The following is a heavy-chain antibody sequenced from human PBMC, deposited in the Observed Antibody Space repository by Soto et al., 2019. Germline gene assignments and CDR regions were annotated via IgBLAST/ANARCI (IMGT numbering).Heavy chain of an antibody. J-gene: IGHJ5*02. CDR1: GGSISSGGYY. V-gene: IGHV4-31*03. CDR3: ARDKGYGGNSKNRKYNWFDT. Sequence: SETLSLTCTVSGGSISSGGYYWSWIRQHPGKGLEWIGYIYYSGSTYYNPSLKSRVTISVDTSKNQFSLKLSSVTAADTAVYYCARDKGYGGNSKNRKYNWFDTWGQGTLVTVSS. CDR2: IYYSGST. D-gene: IGHD2-21*02.